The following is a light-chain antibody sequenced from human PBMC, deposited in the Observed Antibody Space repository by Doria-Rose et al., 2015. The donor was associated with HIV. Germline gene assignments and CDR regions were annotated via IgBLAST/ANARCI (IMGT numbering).Light chain of an antibody. J-gene: IGKJ1*01. Sequence: EIVMKQSPGTLTLSPGEGATLSCRASQRFSSTYLAWYQQKPGQAPSLLIYDASTGATGIPDRFSASGSGTDFTLTIIRLDPEDFALYYCHQYGATWAFAQGNKLQI. CDR3: HQYGATWA. CDR1: QRFSSTY. CDR2: DAS. V-gene: IGKV3-20*01.